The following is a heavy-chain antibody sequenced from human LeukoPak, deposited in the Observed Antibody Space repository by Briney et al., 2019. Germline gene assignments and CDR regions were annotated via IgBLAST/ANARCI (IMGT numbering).Heavy chain of an antibody. J-gene: IGHJ5*02. CDR2: ISKSDSTT. CDR3: AKDPYRVIVATGNYLDP. Sequence: GGSLRLSCAASGLMFSDYYMNWIRQAPGKGLEWVAHISKSDSTTHYADSVRGRFTISRDNVKNSLYLQMDSLRGEDTAVYYCAKDPYRVIVATGNYLDPWGQGTLVTVSS. CDR1: GLMFSDYY. D-gene: IGHD4-11*01. V-gene: IGHV3-11*04.